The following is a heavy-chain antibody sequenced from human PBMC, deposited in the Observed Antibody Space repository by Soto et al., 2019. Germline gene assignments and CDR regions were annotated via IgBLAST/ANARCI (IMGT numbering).Heavy chain of an antibody. Sequence: GGSLRLSCAASGFTFSSYGMSWVRQAPGKGLEWVSVISGSGGSTYYADSVKGRFTLSRDNSKNTVYLQMNSLRAEDTAVYYCAKDSPVGVPLMRDLHDWGQGSLVTVSS. CDR2: ISGSGGST. V-gene: IGHV3-23*01. D-gene: IGHD2-8*01. CDR1: GFTFSSYG. CDR3: AKDSPVGVPLMRDLHD. J-gene: IGHJ1*01.